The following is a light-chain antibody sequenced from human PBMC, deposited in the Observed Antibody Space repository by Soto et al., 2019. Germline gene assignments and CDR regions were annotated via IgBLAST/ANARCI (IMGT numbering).Light chain of an antibody. J-gene: IGLJ3*02. Sequence: QSALTQPRSVSGSPGQSVTISCTGTSSDVGGSDYVSWFQHYPGKGPKLLIYDVTRRPSGVPDRFSGSKSGSTASLTISGLQDEDEADYYCCSYAGNSAWLFGGGTKLTVL. CDR3: CSYAGNSAWL. CDR2: DVT. V-gene: IGLV2-11*01. CDR1: SSDVGGSDY.